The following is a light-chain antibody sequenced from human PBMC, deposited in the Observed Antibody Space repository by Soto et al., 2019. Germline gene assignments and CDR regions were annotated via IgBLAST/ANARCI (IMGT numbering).Light chain of an antibody. CDR1: QAIRNE. Sequence: DIQMTQSPSSLSASVGDRVTITCRASQAIRNELAWYQQKPGKAPKRLIYSAFSLENGVPSRFSGSGSGTAFTPTIRSLQPEDFATYYCLQWNSYPRTFDGGTKVEVK. V-gene: IGKV1-17*01. CDR2: SAF. J-gene: IGKJ4*01. CDR3: LQWNSYPRT.